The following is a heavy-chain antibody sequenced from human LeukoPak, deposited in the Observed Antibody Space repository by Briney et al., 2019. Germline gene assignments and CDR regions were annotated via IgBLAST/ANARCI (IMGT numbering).Heavy chain of an antibody. CDR3: AREGYSYGYQFYFQH. CDR1: GGSIRSSYYY. V-gene: IGHV4-30-4*01. Sequence: SETLSLTCTVSGGSIRSSYYYWSWIRQPPGKGLEWIGYIYYSGSTYYNPSLKSRVTISVDTSKNQFSLKLNSVTAADTAVYYCAREGYSYGYQFYFQHWGQGTLVTVSS. CDR2: IYYSGST. J-gene: IGHJ1*01. D-gene: IGHD5-18*01.